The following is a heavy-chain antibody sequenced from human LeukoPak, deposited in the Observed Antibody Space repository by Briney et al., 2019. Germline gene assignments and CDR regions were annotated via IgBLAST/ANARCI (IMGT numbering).Heavy chain of an antibody. J-gene: IGHJ4*02. D-gene: IGHD1-26*01. Sequence: GGSLRLSCAASGFTFSSYSMNWVRQAPGKGLEWVSSISSSSSYIYYADSVKGRFTISNDNAKNSLYLQMNSLRAEDTAVYYCARDTGGSSHFDYWGQGTLVTVSS. CDR1: GFTFSSYS. CDR3: ARDTGGSSHFDY. V-gene: IGHV3-21*01. CDR2: ISSSSSYI.